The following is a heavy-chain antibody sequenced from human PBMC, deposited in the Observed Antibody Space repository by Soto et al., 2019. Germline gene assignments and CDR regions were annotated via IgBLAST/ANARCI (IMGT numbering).Heavy chain of an antibody. V-gene: IGHV5-10-1*01. CDR2: IDPSDSYT. D-gene: IGHD6-13*01. Sequence: GESLKISCKGSGYSFTSYWISWVRQMPGKGLEWMGRIDPSDSYTNYSPSFQGHVTISADKSVSTAYLQWSSLKASDTAMYYCARRYSSSVNWFDPWGQGTLVTVSS. CDR1: GYSFTSYW. CDR3: ARRYSSSVNWFDP. J-gene: IGHJ5*02.